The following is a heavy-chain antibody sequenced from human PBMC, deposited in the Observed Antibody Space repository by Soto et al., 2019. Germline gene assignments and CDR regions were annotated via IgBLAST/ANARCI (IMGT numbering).Heavy chain of an antibody. D-gene: IGHD4-17*01. CDR2: ISSSSSTI. CDR3: ARDLNYGLFDY. J-gene: IGHJ4*02. Sequence: GGSLSLSCAASGFTFSSYSMNWVRQAPGKGLEWVSYISSSSSTIYYADSVKGRFTISRDNAKNSLYLQMNSLRAVDTAVYYCARDLNYGLFDYWGQGTLVTVS. CDR1: GFTFSSYS. V-gene: IGHV3-48*01.